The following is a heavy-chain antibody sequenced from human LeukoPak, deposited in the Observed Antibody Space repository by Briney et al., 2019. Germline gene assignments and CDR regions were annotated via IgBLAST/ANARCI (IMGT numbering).Heavy chain of an antibody. CDR1: GGTFSSYA. CDR2: IIPIFGTA. CDR3: ASARMEDYYYYMDV. J-gene: IGHJ6*03. V-gene: IGHV1-69*05. Sequence: SVKVSCKASGGTFSSYAISWVRQAPGQGLEWMGGIIPIFGTANYAQKFQGRVTITTDESTSTAYMELINLRSEDTAVYYCASARMEDYYYYMDVWGKGTTVTVSS. D-gene: IGHD1-1*01.